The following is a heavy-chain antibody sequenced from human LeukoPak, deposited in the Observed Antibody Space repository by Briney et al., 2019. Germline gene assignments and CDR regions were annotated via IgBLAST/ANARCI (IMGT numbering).Heavy chain of an antibody. J-gene: IGHJ5*02. CDR2: INPNSGGT. CDR1: GYTFTGYY. V-gene: IGHV1-2*02. CDR3: AREIVVVPAAMFGWFVP. D-gene: IGHD2-2*01. Sequence: ASVKVSCKASGYTFTGYYIHWVRQAPGQGLEWMGWINPNSGGTNYAQKFQGRVTMTRDTSISTAYMELSRLRSDDTAVYYCAREIVVVPAAMFGWFVPWGQGSLVTV.